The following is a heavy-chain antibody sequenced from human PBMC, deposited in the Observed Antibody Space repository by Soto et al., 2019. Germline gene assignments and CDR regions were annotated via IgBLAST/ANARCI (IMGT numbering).Heavy chain of an antibody. CDR1: GGTFSSYA. Sequence: QVQLVQSGAEVKKPGSSVKVSCKASGGTFSSYAISWVRQAPGQGLEWMGGIIPIFGTANYAQKFQGRVTITADESTSTAYMELSSLRAEDTAVYYGARVAAPHGGDSVGFSLVDYWGQGTLVTVSS. D-gene: IGHD2-21*02. V-gene: IGHV1-69*01. J-gene: IGHJ4*02. CDR2: IIPIFGTA. CDR3: ARVAAPHGGDSVGFSLVDY.